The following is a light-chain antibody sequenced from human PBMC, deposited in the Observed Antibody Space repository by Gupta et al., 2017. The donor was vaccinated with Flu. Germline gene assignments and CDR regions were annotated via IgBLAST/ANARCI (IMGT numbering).Light chain of an antibody. CDR3: QQYNSYSWT. V-gene: IGKV1-5*03. J-gene: IGKJ1*01. CDR2: KAS. CDR1: QSISSW. Sequence: PSTVSASVGASVTITCRASQSISSWLAWYLQKPGKAPKLLIYKASNLQSVVPSRFSGRGSGTEFTLTISSLQPDDFATYYCQQYNSYSWTFGQGTKVEIK.